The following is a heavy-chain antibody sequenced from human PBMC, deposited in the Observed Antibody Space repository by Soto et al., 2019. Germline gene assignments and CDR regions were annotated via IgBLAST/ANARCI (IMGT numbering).Heavy chain of an antibody. Sequence: PGGSLRLSCAASGFMFSIFGFHWVRQAPGKGLEWVTVISYDGTNKYYADSVKGRFTISRDNSKNTLYLQMNSLRAEDTAVYYCAKGFYYHDNNGYYFDYWGQGTLVTVSS. CDR1: GFMFSIFG. J-gene: IGHJ4*02. CDR2: ISYDGTNK. D-gene: IGHD3-22*01. V-gene: IGHV3-30*18. CDR3: AKGFYYHDNNGYYFDY.